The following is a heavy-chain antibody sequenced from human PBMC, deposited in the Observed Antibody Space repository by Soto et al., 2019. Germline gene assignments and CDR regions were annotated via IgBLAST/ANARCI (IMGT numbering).Heavy chain of an antibody. V-gene: IGHV3-23*01. Sequence: EVQLLESGGGLVQPGGSLRLSCAASGFTFSSYAMSWVRQAPGKGLEWVSAISGSGGSTYYADSVKGRFTISRDNSKNTLYLQMNSLRAEDTAVYYCAKGRGYCMSTSCYVGSDYWGRGTLVTVSS. CDR3: AKGRGYCMSTSCYVGSDY. D-gene: IGHD2-2*01. CDR1: GFTFSSYA. CDR2: ISGSGGST. J-gene: IGHJ4*02.